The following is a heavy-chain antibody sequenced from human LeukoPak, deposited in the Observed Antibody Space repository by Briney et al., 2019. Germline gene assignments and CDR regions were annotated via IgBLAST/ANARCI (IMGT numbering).Heavy chain of an antibody. CDR3: ARLRADDCSGGSCYSGGHAFDI. D-gene: IGHD2-15*01. J-gene: IGHJ3*02. CDR2: IYYSGST. Sequence: PSETLSLTCTVSGGSISSYYWSWIRQPPGKGLEWIGYIYYSGSTNYNPSLKSRVTISVDTSKNQFSLKLSSVTAADTAVYYCARLRADDCSGGSCYSGGHAFDIWGHGTMVTVSS. V-gene: IGHV4-59*08. CDR1: GGSISSYY.